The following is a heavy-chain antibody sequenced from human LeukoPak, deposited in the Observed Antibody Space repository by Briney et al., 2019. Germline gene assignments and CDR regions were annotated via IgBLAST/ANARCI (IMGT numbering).Heavy chain of an antibody. D-gene: IGHD3-16*02. Sequence: GGSLRLSCAASGFTFSSFGMHRVRQAPGKGLEWVAVISYDGSNPYYADSVKGRFTISRDNSKNTLYLQMNSLRAEDTAVYYCAKDHYDYIGGTYRDFDYWGQGTLVTVSS. CDR1: GFTFSSFG. J-gene: IGHJ4*02. V-gene: IGHV3-30*18. CDR3: AKDHYDYIGGTYRDFDY. CDR2: ISYDGSNP.